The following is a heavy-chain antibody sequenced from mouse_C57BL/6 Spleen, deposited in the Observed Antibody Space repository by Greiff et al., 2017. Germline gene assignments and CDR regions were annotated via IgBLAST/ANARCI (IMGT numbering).Heavy chain of an antibody. CDR2: IDPADGET. V-gene: IGHV14-2*01. D-gene: IGHD1-1*01. CDR1: GFNIKDYY. CDR3: AATVVPQWYFDV. Sequence: EVQLQQSGAELVKPGASVKLSCTASGFNIKDYYMHWVKQRTEQGLEWIGRIDPADGETKSAPKFQGQATITADASSNTAYLQLSSRTSEDAAVYYCAATVVPQWYFDVGGTGTTVTVSS. J-gene: IGHJ1*03.